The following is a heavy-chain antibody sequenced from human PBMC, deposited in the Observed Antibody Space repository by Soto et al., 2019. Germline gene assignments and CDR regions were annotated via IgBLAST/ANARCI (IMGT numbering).Heavy chain of an antibody. J-gene: IGHJ5*02. CDR2: IYYSGST. CDR3: GGPNWFDP. CDR1: GGSISSYY. V-gene: IGHV4-59*08. Sequence: SETLSLTCTVSGGSISSYYWIWIRQPPGKGLEWIGYIYYSGSTNYNPSLKSRVTISVDTSKNQFSLKLSSVTAADTAVYYCGGPNWFDPWGQGTLVTVSS.